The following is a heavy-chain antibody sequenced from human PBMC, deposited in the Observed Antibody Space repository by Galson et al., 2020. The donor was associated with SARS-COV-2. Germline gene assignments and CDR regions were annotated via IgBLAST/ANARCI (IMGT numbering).Heavy chain of an antibody. CDR2: IYYGGST. CDR1: GASISSTDYY. V-gene: IGHV4-39*01. CDR3: AIHGLGSYGAFEI. J-gene: IGHJ3*02. D-gene: IGHD3-10*01. Sequence: SETLSLTCTVSGASISSTDYYWAWIRHPPGKGLEWIGTIYYGGSTYYKPSLKSRVTISVDTSKNQVSLKLKSVTAADTAAYHCAIHGLGSYGAFEIWGQGTVLTVSS.